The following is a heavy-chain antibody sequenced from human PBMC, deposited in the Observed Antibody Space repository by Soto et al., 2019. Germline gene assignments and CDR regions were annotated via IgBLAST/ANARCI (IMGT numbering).Heavy chain of an antibody. CDR3: ARGLYSGDK. D-gene: IGHD2-21*01. Sequence: QVRLVQSGAEVKKPGASVKVSCKASGYIFTNYYIHWVRQAPGQGLEWMAIINPNGGSTNCAQEVQGGNTLHRDTSTSTAYMYLSRLTSEDTAVYYCARGLYSGDKWGQGTLVTVSS. J-gene: IGHJ4*02. V-gene: IGHV1-46*01. CDR1: GYIFTNYY. CDR2: INPNGGST.